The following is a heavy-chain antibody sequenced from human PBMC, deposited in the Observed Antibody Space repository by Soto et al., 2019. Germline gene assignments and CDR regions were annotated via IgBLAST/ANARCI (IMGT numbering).Heavy chain of an antibody. CDR2: INYSGSNI. J-gene: IGHJ4*02. D-gene: IGHD2-21*02. CDR1: GFTFSNSE. Sequence: GGSLRLSCAASGFTFSNSEMFWVRQAPGKGLEWVSKINYSGSNIYYSKSVKGRFTISRDNAKNSLSLQMNSLTDEDTAIYYCASEALCGADCYFFEYWGPGTLVTVSS. CDR3: ASEALCGADCYFFEY. V-gene: IGHV3-48*03.